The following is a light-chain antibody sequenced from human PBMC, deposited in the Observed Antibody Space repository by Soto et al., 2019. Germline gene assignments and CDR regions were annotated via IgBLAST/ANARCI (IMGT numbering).Light chain of an antibody. CDR2: AES. V-gene: IGKV1-39*01. CDR1: QSISSF. CDR3: HQSYSTQWT. Sequence: DIQMTQSPSSLSASVGDTVTITCRASQSISSFLNWYQKKQGKAPRLLLYAESSLQSGVPSRFSGSGSGTDFTLPSSSLQPEDFATYYCHQSYSTQWTFGQGTKVDIK. J-gene: IGKJ1*01.